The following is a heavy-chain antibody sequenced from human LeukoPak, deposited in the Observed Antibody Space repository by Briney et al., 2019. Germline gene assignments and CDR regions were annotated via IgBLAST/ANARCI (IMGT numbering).Heavy chain of an antibody. CDR2: INHGGST. J-gene: IGHJ4*02. CDR3: ARGRYVTTRGGAEAGFLDY. Sequence: PSETLSLTCAVSGGSFSGHYWNWIRQPPGKGLEWIGEINHGGSTNYNPSLKSRVTISVDTSQNQFSLRLSSVTAADTAVYYCARGRYVTTRGGAEAGFLDYWGQGTLVTVST. CDR1: GGSFSGHY. D-gene: IGHD3-16*01. V-gene: IGHV4-34*01.